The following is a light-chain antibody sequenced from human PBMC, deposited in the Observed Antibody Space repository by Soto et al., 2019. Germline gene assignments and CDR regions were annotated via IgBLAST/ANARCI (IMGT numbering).Light chain of an antibody. V-gene: IGKV2-28*01. CDR2: LGS. Sequence: EIVMTQSPPSLTVTPGEPASISCRSSQRLLHSNGNTFLDWYLQKPGQSPQLLIYLGSNRASGVPDRVSGSEAGTDFTLKISRVEAEVVGVYYCMQALQSPYTFGRGTKLEIK. CDR3: MQALQSPYT. J-gene: IGKJ2*01. CDR1: QRLLHSNGNTF.